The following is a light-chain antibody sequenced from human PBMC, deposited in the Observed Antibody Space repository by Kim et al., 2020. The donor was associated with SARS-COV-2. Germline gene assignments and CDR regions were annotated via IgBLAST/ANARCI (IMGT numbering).Light chain of an antibody. V-gene: IGLV3-21*03. Sequence: GKAARIAGGGNNIGRKRVAWEQRKPGRAPGLVVYECSDRPSGIPWRFSGSNSGNTATLTISRVEAGDEADYYCQVWDSSSDHPGVVFGGGTQLTVL. CDR2: ECS. CDR3: QVWDSSSDHPGVV. J-gene: IGLJ2*01. CDR1: NIGRKR.